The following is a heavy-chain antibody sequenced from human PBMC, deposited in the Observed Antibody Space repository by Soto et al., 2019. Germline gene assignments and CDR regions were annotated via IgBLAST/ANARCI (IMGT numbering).Heavy chain of an antibody. J-gene: IGHJ4*02. CDR1: GFAFTSYG. CDR2: ITYSGSST. Sequence: GGSLRLSCATSGFAFTSYGMSWVRQAPGKGLEWVCSITYSGSSTHYADSVKGRFTISRDKSRTTVFLQMNSLRAGDTAVYYCAKDLFPRGDYIYFDYWGQGTQVTVSS. CDR3: AKDLFPRGDYIYFDY. D-gene: IGHD4-17*01. V-gene: IGHV3-23*01.